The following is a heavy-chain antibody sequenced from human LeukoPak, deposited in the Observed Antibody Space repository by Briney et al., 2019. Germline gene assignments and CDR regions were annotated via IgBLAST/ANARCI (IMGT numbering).Heavy chain of an antibody. V-gene: IGHV3-11*04. CDR3: ARGYDSSGYSIDY. Sequence: GGSLRLSCAASGFTFSDYYMSWIRQAPGKGLEWVSYISSSGSTIYYADSVKSRFTISRDDAKNSLYLQMNSLRAEDTAVYYCARGYDSSGYSIDYWGQGTLVTVST. CDR1: GFTFSDYY. CDR2: ISSSGSTI. J-gene: IGHJ4*02. D-gene: IGHD3-22*01.